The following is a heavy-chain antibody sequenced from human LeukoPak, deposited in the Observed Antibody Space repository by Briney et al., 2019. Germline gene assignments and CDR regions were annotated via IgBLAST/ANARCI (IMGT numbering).Heavy chain of an antibody. CDR1: GFTFSSYA. J-gene: IGHJ3*02. V-gene: IGHV3-30-3*01. D-gene: IGHD5-12*01. CDR2: ISYDGSNK. CDR3: VRRSGSDYDAFDI. Sequence: GGSLRLSCAASGFTFSSYAMDWVRQAPGKGLEWAAIISYDGSNKWYADSVKGRFTISRDNSKNTLYLQMNGLRAEDTAVYYCVRRSGSDYDAFDIWGQGTMVTVSS.